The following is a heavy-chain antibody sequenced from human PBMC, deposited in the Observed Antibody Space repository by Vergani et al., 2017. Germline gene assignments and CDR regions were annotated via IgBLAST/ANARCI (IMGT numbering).Heavy chain of an antibody. CDR1: GYPFPGYY. J-gene: IGHJ6*02. CDR2: INPNSGGT. V-gene: IGHV1-2*02. Sequence: QVQLVQSGAEVKKPGASVKVSCKASGYPFPGYYMHWVRQAPGQGLEWMGWINPNSGGTNYEQKFQGRVTMTRDTSISTAYMELSRLRTDDTAVYYCARRSPPLPDYYYGMDVWGQGTTVTVSS. D-gene: IGHD1-26*01. CDR3: ARRSPPLPDYYYGMDV.